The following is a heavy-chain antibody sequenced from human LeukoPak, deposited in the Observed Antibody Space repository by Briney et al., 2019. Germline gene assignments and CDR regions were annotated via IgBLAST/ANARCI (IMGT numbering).Heavy chain of an antibody. D-gene: IGHD3-3*01. CDR1: GFTFSNYA. Sequence: GRSLRLSCTASGFTFSNYAMTWVRQAPGKGLEWISSMSSGSRYIYYADPVRGRFTISRDNTKNSLYLVMNNLRAEDTAIYYCARDRPTGASRVFVVQWGQGTPVTV. CDR2: MSSGSRYI. V-gene: IGHV3-21*06. CDR3: ARDRPTGASRVFVVQ. J-gene: IGHJ4*02.